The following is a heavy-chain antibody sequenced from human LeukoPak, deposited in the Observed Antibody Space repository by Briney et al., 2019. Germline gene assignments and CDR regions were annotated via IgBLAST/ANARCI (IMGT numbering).Heavy chain of an antibody. CDR1: GGSISGTNW. CDR3: AREAETYYYDSSGYYTMGHGMDV. V-gene: IGHV4-4*02. Sequence: SGTLSLTCGVSGGSISGTNWWSWVRQPPGQGLEWIGEISLAGQTNYNPSLKSRVTISVDTSKNQFSLKLSSVTAADTAVYYCAREAETYYYDSSGYYTMGHGMDVWGQGTTVTVSS. J-gene: IGHJ6*02. CDR2: ISLAGQT. D-gene: IGHD3-22*01.